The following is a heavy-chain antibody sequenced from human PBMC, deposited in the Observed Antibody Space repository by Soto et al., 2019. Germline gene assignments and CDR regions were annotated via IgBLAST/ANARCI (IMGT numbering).Heavy chain of an antibody. CDR2: IYPGDSDT. CDR1: GYNFTNYW. J-gene: IGHJ6*02. D-gene: IGHD3-10*01. V-gene: IGHV5-51*01. CDR3: AGGGVRGVITRTRDYYGMDV. Sequence: GESLKISCKGSGYNFTNYWISWVRQMPGKGLECMGIIYPGDSDTRYSPSFQGQVTISADKSISTAYLQWSSLKASDTAMYYCAGGGVRGVITRTRDYYGMDVWGQGTTVTVSS.